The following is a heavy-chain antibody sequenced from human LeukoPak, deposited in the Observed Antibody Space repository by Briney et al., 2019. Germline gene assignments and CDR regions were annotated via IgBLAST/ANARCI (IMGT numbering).Heavy chain of an antibody. D-gene: IGHD2-15*01. CDR3: ARDPVGYCSGGSCSDNWFDP. CDR1: GYTFTGYY. V-gene: IGHV1-2*02. CDR2: INPNSGGT. J-gene: IGHJ5*02. Sequence: ASVKVSCKASGYTFTGYYMHWVRQAPGQGLEWMGWINPNSGGTNYAQKFQGRVTMTRDTSISTAYMELSRLRSDGTAVYYCARDPVGYCSGGSCSDNWFDPWGQGTLVTVSS.